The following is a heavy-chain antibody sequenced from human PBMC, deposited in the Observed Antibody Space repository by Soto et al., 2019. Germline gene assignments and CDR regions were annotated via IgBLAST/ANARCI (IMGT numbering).Heavy chain of an antibody. CDR3: ARGYGSGSIH. CDR2: INHSGST. Sequence: PSETLSLTCAVYGGSFSGYYWSWIRQPPGKGLEWIGEINHSGSTNYNPSLKSRVTISVDTSKNQFSLKLSSVTAADTAVYYCARGYGSGSIHRGQGTLVTVSS. V-gene: IGHV4-34*01. D-gene: IGHD3-10*01. J-gene: IGHJ4*02. CDR1: GGSFSGYY.